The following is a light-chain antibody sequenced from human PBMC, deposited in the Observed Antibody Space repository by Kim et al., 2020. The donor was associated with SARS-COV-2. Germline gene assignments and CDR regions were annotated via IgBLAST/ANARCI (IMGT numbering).Light chain of an antibody. Sequence: GQSLTISCNGNSSEVSDYNYVSWEQQHTGTAPKLIIYDVSKRHSGVSNRFSGTKAGNTASQTISGLQAEDEADYYCSSYTSSSTYVFGTGTKVTVL. CDR3: SSYTSSSTYV. V-gene: IGLV2-14*04. CDR2: DVS. CDR1: SSEVSDYNY. J-gene: IGLJ1*01.